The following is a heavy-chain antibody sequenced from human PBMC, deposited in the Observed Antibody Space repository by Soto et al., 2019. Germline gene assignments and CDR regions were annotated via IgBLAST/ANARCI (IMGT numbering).Heavy chain of an antibody. CDR3: AKDYGCSSTSCYAGDYYYYYGMDV. D-gene: IGHD2-2*01. Sequence: GGSLRLSCAASGFTFDDYTMHWVRQAPGKGLEWVSLISWDGGSTYYADSVKGRFTISRDNSKNSLYLQMNSLRTEDTALYYCAKDYGCSSTSCYAGDYYYYYGMDVWGQGTTVTVSS. V-gene: IGHV3-43*01. J-gene: IGHJ6*02. CDR1: GFTFDDYT. CDR2: ISWDGGST.